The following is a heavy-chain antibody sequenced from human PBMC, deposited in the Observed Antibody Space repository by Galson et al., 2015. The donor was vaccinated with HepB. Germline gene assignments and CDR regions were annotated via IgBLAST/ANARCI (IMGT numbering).Heavy chain of an antibody. V-gene: IGHV3-33*08. CDR3: ARAQIITMVRGVIHDALDI. J-gene: IGHJ3*02. Sequence: SLRLSCAASGFTFSSYGMHWVRQAPGKGLEWVAVIWYDGSNKYYADSVKGRFTISRDNSKNTLYLQMNSLRAEDTAVYYCARAQIITMVRGVIHDALDIWGQGTMVTVSS. CDR1: GFTFSSYG. CDR2: IWYDGSNK. D-gene: IGHD3-10*01.